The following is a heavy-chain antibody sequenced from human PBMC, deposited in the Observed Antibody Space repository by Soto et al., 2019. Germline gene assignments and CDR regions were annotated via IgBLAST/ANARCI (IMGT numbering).Heavy chain of an antibody. CDR1: GGSISSGGYY. CDR3: ARGSFSSSSSWFDP. V-gene: IGHV4-31*03. Sequence: NPSETVSLTCTVSGGSISSGGYYWSWIRQHPGKGLEWIGYIYYSGRTYYNPSLHSRVSIAVDTTENQFSLKLTSVTAADTSVYYCARGSFSSSSSWFDPWGRGTLVTVSS. D-gene: IGHD6-6*01. J-gene: IGHJ5*02. CDR2: IYYSGRT.